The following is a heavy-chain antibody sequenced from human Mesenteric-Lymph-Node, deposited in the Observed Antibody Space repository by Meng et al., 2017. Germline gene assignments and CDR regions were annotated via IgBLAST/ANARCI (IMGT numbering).Heavy chain of an antibody. CDR3: ARLPPPRRKRGYRGYELRGFVDY. V-gene: IGHV5-51*01. J-gene: IGHJ4*01. D-gene: IGHD5-12*01. CDR1: GYSFTSYW. CDR2: IYPGDSDT. Sequence: GGSLRLSCTGSGYSFTSYWIGWVRQMPGKGLEWMGIIYPGDSDTRYSSSFQGQVTISGDKSISSAYLQWCSLKAADTAMYYCARLPPPRRKRGYRGYELRGFVDYWGQGTLVTVSS.